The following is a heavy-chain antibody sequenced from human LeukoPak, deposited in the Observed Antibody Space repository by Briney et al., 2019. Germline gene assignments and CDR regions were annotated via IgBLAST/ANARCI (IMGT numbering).Heavy chain of an antibody. CDR2: IYNSGST. CDR1: GGSISSYY. J-gene: IGHJ4*02. CDR3: ASWRTAGFDY. D-gene: IGHD3-3*01. V-gene: IGHV4-59*01. Sequence: SETLSLTCTVSGGSISSYYWSWIRQPPGKGLEWIGYIYNSGSTNYNPSLKSRVTLSVDTSKNQFSLKLSSVTAADTAVYYCASWRTAGFDYWGQGTLVTVSS.